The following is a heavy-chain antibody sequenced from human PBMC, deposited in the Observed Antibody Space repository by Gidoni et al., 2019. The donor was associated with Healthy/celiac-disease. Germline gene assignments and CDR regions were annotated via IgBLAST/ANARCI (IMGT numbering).Heavy chain of an antibody. D-gene: IGHD3-22*01. CDR3: ARVSYYYDSSGQHDY. V-gene: IGHV1-2*02. J-gene: IGHJ4*02. Sequence: APGQGLEWMGWINPNSGGTNYAQKFQGRVTMTRDTSISTAYMELSRLRSDDPDVYYCARVSYYYDSSGQHDYWGQGTLVTVSS. CDR2: INPNSGGT.